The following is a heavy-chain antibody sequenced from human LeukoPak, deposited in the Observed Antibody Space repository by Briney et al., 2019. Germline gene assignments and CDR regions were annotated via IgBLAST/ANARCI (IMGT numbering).Heavy chain of an antibody. CDR3: ARQTRYWEPPGFDY. D-gene: IGHD1-26*01. V-gene: IGHV4-39*01. CDR1: GGSISSSSYY. Sequence: PSETLSLTCTVSGGSISSSSYYWGWIRQPPGKGLGWIGNIYYSGSTYYNPSLKSRVTISVDTSKNQFSLKLTSVTAADTAVYYCARQTRYWEPPGFDYWGQGTLVTVSS. CDR2: IYYSGST. J-gene: IGHJ4*02.